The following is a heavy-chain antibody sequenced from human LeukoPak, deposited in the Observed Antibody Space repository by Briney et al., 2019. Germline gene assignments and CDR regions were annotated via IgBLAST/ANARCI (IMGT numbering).Heavy chain of an antibody. Sequence: PSETLSLTCTVSGGSISSGNYYWGWIRQPPGKGLEWIGNIFYSGSTYHDPSLKSRVAISIDTSKNQFSLKLSSVTAADTAVYYCARRRDDYVWGSYRSRNYYFDYWGQGTLVTVSS. V-gene: IGHV4-39*01. CDR1: GGSISSGNYY. CDR2: IFYSGST. D-gene: IGHD3-16*02. CDR3: ARRRDDYVWGSYRSRNYYFDY. J-gene: IGHJ4*02.